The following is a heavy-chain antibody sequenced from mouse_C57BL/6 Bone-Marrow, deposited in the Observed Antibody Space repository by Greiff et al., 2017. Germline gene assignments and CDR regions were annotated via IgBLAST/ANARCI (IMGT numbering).Heavy chain of an antibody. CDR2: IYPGDGDT. J-gene: IGHJ1*03. CDR3: ARSTMVKGYWYFDV. V-gene: IGHV1-82*01. Sequence: VQLKESGPELVKPGASVKISCKASGYAFSSSWMNWVKQRPGKGLEWIGRIYPGDGDTNYNGKFKGKATLTADKSSSTAYMQLSSLTSEDSAVYFCARSTMVKGYWYFDVWGTGTTVTVSS. D-gene: IGHD2-2*01. CDR1: GYAFSSSW.